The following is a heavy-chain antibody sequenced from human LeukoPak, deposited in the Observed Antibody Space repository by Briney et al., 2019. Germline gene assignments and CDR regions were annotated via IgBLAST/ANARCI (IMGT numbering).Heavy chain of an antibody. Sequence: PGGSLRLSCAASGFTVSSNYMSWVRQAPGKGLEWVSVIYSGGSTYYADSVKGRFTISRDNSKNTLYLQMNSLRAEDTAVYYCARADYYDSSGYRNWGQGTLVTVSS. CDR1: GFTVSSNY. D-gene: IGHD3-22*01. V-gene: IGHV3-53*01. CDR2: IYSGGST. J-gene: IGHJ4*02. CDR3: ARADYYDSSGYRN.